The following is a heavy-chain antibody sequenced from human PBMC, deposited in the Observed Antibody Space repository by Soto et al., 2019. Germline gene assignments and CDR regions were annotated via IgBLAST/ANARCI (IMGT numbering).Heavy chain of an antibody. CDR1: GFTFSSYE. D-gene: IGHD2-2*01. J-gene: IGHJ6*02. CDR3: ARGGKAAAGGLDV. Sequence: GGSLRLSCAASGFTFSSYEMNWVRQAPGKGLEWLSYISSSDGTRYYADSVEGRFTISRDNAKNSLYLRMNSLRAEDTAVYHCARGGKAAAGGLDVWGQGTTVTVSS. V-gene: IGHV3-48*03. CDR2: ISSSDGTR.